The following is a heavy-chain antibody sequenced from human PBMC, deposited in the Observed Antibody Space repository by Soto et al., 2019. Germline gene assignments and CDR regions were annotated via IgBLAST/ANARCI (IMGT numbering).Heavy chain of an antibody. V-gene: IGHV4-59*01. CDR2: IYYSGST. CDR1: GGSISSYY. Sequence: SETLSLTCTVSGGSISSYYWSWIRQPPGKGLEWIGYIYYSGSTNYNPSLKSRVTISVDTSKNQFSLKLSSVTAADTAVYYCARKGIRYGKQGDLYYYMDVWGKGTTVTSP. J-gene: IGHJ6*03. D-gene: IGHD4-17*01. CDR3: ARKGIRYGKQGDLYYYMDV.